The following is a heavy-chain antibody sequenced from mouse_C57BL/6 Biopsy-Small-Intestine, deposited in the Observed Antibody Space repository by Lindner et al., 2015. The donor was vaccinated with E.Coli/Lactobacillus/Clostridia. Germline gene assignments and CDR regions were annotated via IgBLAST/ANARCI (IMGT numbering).Heavy chain of an antibody. V-gene: IGHV1-39*01. Sequence: VQLQESGPELVKPGASVKISCKASGYSFTDYNMNWVKQSNGKSLGWIGVINPNYGTTSYNQKFKGKATLTVDQSSSTAYMQLNSLTSEDSAVYYCARSSNWPYWYFDVWGTGTTVTVSS. J-gene: IGHJ1*03. CDR3: ARSSNWPYWYFDV. CDR1: GYSFTDYN. D-gene: IGHD4-1*01. CDR2: INPNYGTT.